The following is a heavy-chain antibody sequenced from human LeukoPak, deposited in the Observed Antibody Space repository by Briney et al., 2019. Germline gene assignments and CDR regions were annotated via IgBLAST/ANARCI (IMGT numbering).Heavy chain of an antibody. J-gene: IGHJ4*02. Sequence: HGESLKISCAASGFTFSDYYMSWIRQAPGKGLEWVSYISSSGSTIYYADSVKGRFTISRDNAKNSLYLQMNSLRAEDTAVYYCASGRWEQQLDYWGQGTLVTVSS. CDR3: ASGRWEQQLDY. CDR2: ISSSGSTI. D-gene: IGHD6-13*01. CDR1: GFTFSDYY. V-gene: IGHV3-11*04.